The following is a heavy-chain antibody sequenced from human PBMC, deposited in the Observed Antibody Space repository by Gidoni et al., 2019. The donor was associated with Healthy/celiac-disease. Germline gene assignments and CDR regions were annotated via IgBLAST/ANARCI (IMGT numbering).Heavy chain of an antibody. CDR3: ARVSGYSSGWYSY. D-gene: IGHD6-19*01. V-gene: IGHV3-21*01. CDR2: ISSSGSTI. J-gene: IGHJ4*02. CDR1: GFTSSSYS. Sequence: EVQLVESGGGLVKPGGSLRLSCAASGFTSSSYSMNWVRQAPGKGLEWVSSISSSGSTIYYADSVKGRFTISRDNAKNSLYLQMNSLRAEDTAVYYCARVSGYSSGWYSYWGQGTLVTVSS.